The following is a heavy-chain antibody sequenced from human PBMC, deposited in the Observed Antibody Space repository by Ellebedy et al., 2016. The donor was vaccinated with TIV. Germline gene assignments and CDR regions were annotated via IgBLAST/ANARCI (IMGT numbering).Heavy chain of an antibody. CDR1: GFNFRSYW. J-gene: IGHJ5*02. CDR2: IRQEGDEI. CDR3: ARPARYGDYAVQVNPWFDP. Sequence: GESLKISCAASGFNFRSYWMTWVRQAPGKGLEWVAKIRQEGDEIYYVESVKGRFTISRDNAKNSLFLQLNSLRVEDTAVYYCARPARYGDYAVQVNPWFDPWGQGTLVTVSS. V-gene: IGHV3-7*01. D-gene: IGHD4-17*01.